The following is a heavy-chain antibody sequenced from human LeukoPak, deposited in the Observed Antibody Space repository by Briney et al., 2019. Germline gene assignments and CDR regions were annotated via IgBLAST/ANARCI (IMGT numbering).Heavy chain of an antibody. Sequence: PSETLSLTCTVSGGSINGYYWSWIRQSPGKGLESLGYIYYTGSTNYNPSLKSRVTMSVDTSRNQFFLRLSSVTAADTAVYYCARVDGSCSGGSCPSGNWFDPWGQGTLVTVSS. D-gene: IGHD2-15*01. CDR3: ARVDGSCSGGSCPSGNWFDP. V-gene: IGHV4-59*01. CDR1: GGSINGYY. J-gene: IGHJ5*02. CDR2: IYYTGST.